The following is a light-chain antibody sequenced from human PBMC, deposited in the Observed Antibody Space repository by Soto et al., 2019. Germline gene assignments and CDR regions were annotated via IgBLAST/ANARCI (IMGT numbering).Light chain of an antibody. CDR3: MQGTHWPYT. CDR2: QVS. Sequence: DVVMTQSPLSLPVTLGQPASISCRSSQGLVHSNGDTFLSWFQQRPGQSPRRLIYQVSNRDSGVPDRFSGSGSGNDFTLTISRVEAEDVAIYYCMQGTHWPYTFGQGTKLEI. J-gene: IGKJ2*01. V-gene: IGKV2-30*02. CDR1: QGLVHSNGDTF.